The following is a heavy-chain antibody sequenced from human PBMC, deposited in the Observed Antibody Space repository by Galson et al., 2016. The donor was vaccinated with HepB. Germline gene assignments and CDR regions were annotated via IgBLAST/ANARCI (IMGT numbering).Heavy chain of an antibody. CDR1: GFTFRNYA. V-gene: IGHV3-23*01. Sequence: SLRLSCAASGFTFRNYAMSWVRQAPGKGLEWVSGISGSGISTYYEDSVKGRFTSSRYNSKNTVSLQMNSLTGEETAVYYCAKEVEGKGAFDIWGQGTMVTVSS. J-gene: IGHJ3*02. D-gene: IGHD5-24*01. CDR3: AKEVEGKGAFDI. CDR2: ISGSGIST.